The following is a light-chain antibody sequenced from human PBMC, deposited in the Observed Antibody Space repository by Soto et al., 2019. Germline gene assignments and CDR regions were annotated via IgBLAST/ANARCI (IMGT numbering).Light chain of an antibody. CDR3: QHYGDSPT. J-gene: IGKJ1*01. V-gene: IGKV3-20*01. Sequence: VLTQSPATQSLSVGERATLSCRASRTVTNTYLSWYQHKPGQAPRLLLYATFTRAAAIPDRFSGSGSGTDFTLTIKSLEPEDVAVYYCQHYGDSPTFGRGTKVDIK. CDR2: ATF. CDR1: RTVTNTY.